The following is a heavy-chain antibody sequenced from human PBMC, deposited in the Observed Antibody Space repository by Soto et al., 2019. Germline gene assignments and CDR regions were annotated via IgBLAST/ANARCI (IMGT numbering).Heavy chain of an antibody. D-gene: IGHD2-2*01. CDR1: GFTFGDYA. CDR2: IRSKAYGGTT. V-gene: IGHV3-49*03. J-gene: IGHJ6*03. CDR3: TRGRPAASYYYYYMDV. Sequence: GGSLRLSCTASGFTFGDYAMSWFRQAPGKGLEWVGFIRSKAYGGTTEYAASVKGRFTISRDDSKSIAYLQMNSLKTEDTAVYYCTRGRPAASYYYYYMDVWGKGTTVTVSS.